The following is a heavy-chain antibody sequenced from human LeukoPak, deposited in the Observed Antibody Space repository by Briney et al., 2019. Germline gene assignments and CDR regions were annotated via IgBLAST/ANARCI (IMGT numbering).Heavy chain of an antibody. D-gene: IGHD6-6*01. Sequence: ASVKVSCKASGYTFTSYGISWVRQAPGQGLEWMGWISAYNGNTNYAQKLQGRVTMTTDTSTSTDYMELRSLRSDDTAVYYCARASGIAARGYFDYWGQGTLVTVSS. J-gene: IGHJ4*02. CDR1: GYTFTSYG. V-gene: IGHV1-18*01. CDR3: ARASGIAARGYFDY. CDR2: ISAYNGNT.